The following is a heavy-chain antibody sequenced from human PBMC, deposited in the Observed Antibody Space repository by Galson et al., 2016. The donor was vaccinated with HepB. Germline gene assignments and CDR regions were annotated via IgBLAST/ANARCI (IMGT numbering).Heavy chain of an antibody. CDR2: LLYDGTDK. CDR1: GFTFSYYG. D-gene: IGHD3-16*01. V-gene: IGHV3-33*01. J-gene: IGHJ4*02. Sequence: SLRLSCAASGFTFSYYGMQWVRQAPGKGLEWVAVLLYDGTDKDYADSVKGRFTISRDNSKNTLYLQMNSLRAEDTAVYYCARDPGGDRFDYWGQGTLVTVSS. CDR3: ARDPGGDRFDY.